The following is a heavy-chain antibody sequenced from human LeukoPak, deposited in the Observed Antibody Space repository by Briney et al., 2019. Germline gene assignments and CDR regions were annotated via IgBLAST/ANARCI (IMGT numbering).Heavy chain of an antibody. D-gene: IGHD2-15*01. CDR3: ARSSVVVAANGAFDI. Sequence: PSETLSLTCTVSGGSISSYYWSWIRQPAGKGLEWIGRIYTSGSTNYNPSLKSRVTMSVDTSKNQFSLKLSSVTAADTAVYYCARSSVVVAANGAFDIWDQGTMVTVSS. J-gene: IGHJ3*02. CDR2: IYTSGST. CDR1: GGSISSYY. V-gene: IGHV4-4*07.